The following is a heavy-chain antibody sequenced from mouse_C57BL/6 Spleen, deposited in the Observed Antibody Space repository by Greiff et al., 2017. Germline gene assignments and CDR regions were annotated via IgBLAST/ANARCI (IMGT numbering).Heavy chain of an antibody. CDR3: ARTPLKGYFDY. J-gene: IGHJ2*01. Sequence: QVQLQQPGAELVKPGASVKLSCKASGYTFTSYWMQWVKQRPGQGLEWIGEIDPSDSYTNYNQKFKGKATLTVDTSSSTAYMQLISLTSEDSAVYYCARTPLKGYFDYWGQGTTLTVSS. CDR1: GYTFTSYW. CDR2: IDPSDSYT. V-gene: IGHV1-50*01.